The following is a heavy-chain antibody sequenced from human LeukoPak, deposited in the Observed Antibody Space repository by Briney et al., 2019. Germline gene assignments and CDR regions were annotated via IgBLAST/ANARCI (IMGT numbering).Heavy chain of an antibody. Sequence: GSSVKVSCKASGGTFSSYAISWVRQAPGQGLEWMGGIIPILGTANYAQKFQGRVTITTDESTSTAYMELSSLRSEDTAVYYCARDRAIAAAGPWFDPWGQGTLVTVSS. V-gene: IGHV1-69*05. CDR3: ARDRAIAAAGPWFDP. CDR2: IIPILGTA. J-gene: IGHJ5*02. D-gene: IGHD6-13*01. CDR1: GGTFSSYA.